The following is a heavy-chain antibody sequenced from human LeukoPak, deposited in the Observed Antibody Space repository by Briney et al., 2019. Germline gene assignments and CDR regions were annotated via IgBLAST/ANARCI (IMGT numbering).Heavy chain of an antibody. CDR2: IRHDGSIG. J-gene: IGHJ3*01. Sequence: GGSLRLSCAASGFSFSTYGMHWVRQAPGKGLEWVAFIRHDGSIGYYADSVKGRLTASRDTAKNSLYLQMNDLRVEDTAVYYCAKDLTGTYGFDFWGQGTMVTVSS. V-gene: IGHV3-30*02. D-gene: IGHD7-27*01. CDR3: AKDLTGTYGFDF. CDR1: GFSFSTYG.